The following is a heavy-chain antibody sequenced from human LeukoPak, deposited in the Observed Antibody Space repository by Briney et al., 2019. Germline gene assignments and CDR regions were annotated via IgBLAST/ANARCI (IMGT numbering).Heavy chain of an antibody. Sequence: GRSLRLSCAASGFTFDDYAMHWVRQAPGKGLEWVSGISWNSGSIGYADSVKGRFTISRDNAKNSLYLQMNSLRAEDTAVYYCARNWNYVGYMDVWGKGTTVTVSS. V-gene: IGHV3-9*01. CDR2: ISWNSGSI. J-gene: IGHJ6*03. CDR1: GFTFDDYA. CDR3: ARNWNYVGYMDV. D-gene: IGHD1-7*01.